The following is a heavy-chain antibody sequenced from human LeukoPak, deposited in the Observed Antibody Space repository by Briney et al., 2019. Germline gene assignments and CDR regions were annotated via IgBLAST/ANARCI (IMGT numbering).Heavy chain of an antibody. CDR1: GYTFTRHG. V-gene: IGHV1-2*02. CDR3: ARDLSYYTSGYCDY. D-gene: IGHD3-10*01. Sequence: GASVKVSCKASGYTFTRHGISWVRQAPGQGLEWMGWINPKSGGTNYAQKFQGRVTMTRDTSISTAYMEVSRLRSDDTAVYYCARDLSYYTSGYCDYWGQGTLVTVSS. CDR2: INPKSGGT. J-gene: IGHJ4*02.